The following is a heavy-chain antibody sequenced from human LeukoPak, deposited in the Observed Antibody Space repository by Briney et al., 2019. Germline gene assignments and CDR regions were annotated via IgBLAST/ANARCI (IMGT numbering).Heavy chain of an antibody. J-gene: IGHJ3*02. V-gene: IGHV4-59*08. CDR3: ARQYYYGSGSYNAFDI. CDR1: GGSFSDYY. D-gene: IGHD3-10*01. Sequence: PSETLSLTCAVYGGSFSDYYWTWIRQPPGKGLEWIGYIYYSGSTNYNPSLKSRVTISVDTSKNQFSLKLSSVTAADTAVYYCARQYYYGSGSYNAFDIWGQGTMVTVSS. CDR2: IYYSGST.